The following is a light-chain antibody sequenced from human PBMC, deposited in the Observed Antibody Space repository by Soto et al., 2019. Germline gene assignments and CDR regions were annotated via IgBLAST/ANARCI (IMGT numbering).Light chain of an antibody. J-gene: IGLJ1*01. V-gene: IGLV2-14*01. CDR1: SSDVGAYNF. CDR2: EVT. Sequence: QSVLTQPASVSGSPGQSITISCTGTSSDVGAYNFVSWYQHHPGRAPKLIIYEVTIRPSGVSNRFSGSKSGNTASLTISGLQAKDEADYYCSSYTTSAPYVFGSGTKVTVL. CDR3: SSYTTSAPYV.